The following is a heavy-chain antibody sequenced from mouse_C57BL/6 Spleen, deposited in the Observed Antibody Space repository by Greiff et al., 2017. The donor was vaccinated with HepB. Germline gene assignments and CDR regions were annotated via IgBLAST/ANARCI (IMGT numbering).Heavy chain of an antibody. CDR3: ARKGGYYWYFDV. D-gene: IGHD1-1*02. Sequence: QVQLKESGPGLVQPSQSLSITCTVSGFSLTSYGVHWVRQSPGKGLEWLGVIWSGGSTDYNAAFISRLSLSKDNSKSQVFFKMNSLQADDTAIYYCARKGGYYWYFDVWGTGTTVTVSS. CDR2: IWSGGST. V-gene: IGHV2-2*01. J-gene: IGHJ1*03. CDR1: GFSLTSYG.